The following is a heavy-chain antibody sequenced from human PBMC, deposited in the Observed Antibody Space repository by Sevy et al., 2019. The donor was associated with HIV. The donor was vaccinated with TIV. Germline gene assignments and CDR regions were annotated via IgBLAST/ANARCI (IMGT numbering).Heavy chain of an antibody. CDR1: GFTVSSNY. D-gene: IGHD3-16*01. Sequence: GGSLRLSCAASGFTVSSNYMSWVRQAPGKGLEWVSVIYSGCSTYYADSVKGRFTISRDNSKNTLYLQMNSLRAEDTAVYYCARGGYYYYYMDVWGKGTTVTVSS. CDR2: IYSGCST. CDR3: ARGGYYYYYMDV. J-gene: IGHJ6*03. V-gene: IGHV3-53*01.